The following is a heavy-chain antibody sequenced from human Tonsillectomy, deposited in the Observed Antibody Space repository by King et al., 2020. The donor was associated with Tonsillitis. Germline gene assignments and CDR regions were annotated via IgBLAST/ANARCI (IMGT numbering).Heavy chain of an antibody. J-gene: IGHJ5*02. CDR1: GYTFTSYA. Sequence: QLVQSGAEVKKPGASVKVSCKASGYTFTSYAMHWVRQAPGQRLEWMGWINAGNGNTKYSQKFQGRVTITRDTSASTAYMELSSLRSEDTAVYYCARVHYGSGSQLYNWFDPWGQGTLVTVSS. D-gene: IGHD3-10*01. CDR3: ARVHYGSGSQLYNWFDP. V-gene: IGHV1-3*01. CDR2: INAGNGNT.